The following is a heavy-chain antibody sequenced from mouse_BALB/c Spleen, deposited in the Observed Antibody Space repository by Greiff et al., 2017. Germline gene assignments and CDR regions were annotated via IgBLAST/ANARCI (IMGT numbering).Heavy chain of an antibody. J-gene: IGHJ1*01. CDR1: GFTFTDYY. Sequence: EVKLVESGGGLVQPGGSLRLSCATSGFTFTDYYMSWVRQPPGKALEWLGFIRNKANGYTTEYSASVKGRFTISRDNSQSILYLQMNTLRAEDSATYYCARALYGYWYFDVWGAGTTVTVSS. CDR2: IRNKANGYTT. D-gene: IGHD1-1*01. V-gene: IGHV7-3*02. CDR3: ARALYGYWYFDV.